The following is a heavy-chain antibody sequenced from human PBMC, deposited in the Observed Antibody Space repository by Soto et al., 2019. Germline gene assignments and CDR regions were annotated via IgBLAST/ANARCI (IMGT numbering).Heavy chain of an antibody. CDR3: ARDRHYGSGSLTYYYYYMDV. Sequence: ASVNVSCKASGYTFTSYAMHWVRQAPGQRLEWMGWINAGNGNTKYSQKFQGRVTITRDTSASTAYMELSSLRSEDTAVYYCARDRHYGSGSLTYYYYYMDVWGKGTTVTVSS. CDR1: GYTFTSYA. D-gene: IGHD3-10*01. J-gene: IGHJ6*03. CDR2: INAGNGNT. V-gene: IGHV1-3*01.